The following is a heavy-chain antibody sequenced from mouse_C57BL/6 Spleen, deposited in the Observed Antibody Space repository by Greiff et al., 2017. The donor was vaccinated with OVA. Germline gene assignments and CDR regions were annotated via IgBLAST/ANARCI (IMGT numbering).Heavy chain of an antibody. V-gene: IGHV2-2*01. CDR3: ARITVRAMDY. J-gene: IGHJ4*01. Sequence: VQLQESGPGLVQPSQSLSITCTVSGFSLTSYGVHWVRQSPGKGLEWLGVIWSGGSTDYNAAFISRLSISKDNSKSQVFFKMNSLQADDTAIYYCARITVRAMDYWGQGTSVTVSS. D-gene: IGHD1-1*01. CDR1: GFSLTSYG. CDR2: IWSGGST.